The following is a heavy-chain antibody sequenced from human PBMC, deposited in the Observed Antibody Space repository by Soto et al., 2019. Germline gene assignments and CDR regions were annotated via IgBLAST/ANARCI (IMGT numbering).Heavy chain of an antibody. CDR2: IYYSGST. D-gene: IGHD6-13*01. J-gene: IGHJ4*02. CDR1: GGSISSGDYY. Sequence: SETLSLTCTVSGGSISSGDYYWSWIRQPPGKGLEWIGYIYYSGSTYYNPSLKSRVTISVDTSKNQFSLKLSSVTAADTAVYYCAWIAAAGTNFDYWGQGTLVTVSS. V-gene: IGHV4-30-4*01. CDR3: AWIAAAGTNFDY.